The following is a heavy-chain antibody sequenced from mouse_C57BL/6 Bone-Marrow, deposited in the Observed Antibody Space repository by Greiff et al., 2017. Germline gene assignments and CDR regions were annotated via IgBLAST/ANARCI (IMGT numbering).Heavy chain of an antibody. CDR1: GYTFTSHW. J-gene: IGHJ2*01. CDR2: IFPGNGST. Sequence: VQVVESGPELVRPGDSVKISCKAPGYTFTSHWMQWVRQRPGQGLEWIGEIFPGNGSTYYNETFKGKATLTVDTSSSTSYMQLSRQTSEDSAVYFCAKGYYVDYWGQGTTRTVSS. CDR3: AKGYYVDY. V-gene: IGHV1-56*01.